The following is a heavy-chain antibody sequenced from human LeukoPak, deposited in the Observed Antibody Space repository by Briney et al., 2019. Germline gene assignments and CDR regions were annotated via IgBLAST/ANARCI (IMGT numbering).Heavy chain of an antibody. V-gene: IGHV3-74*01. CDR2: IKSDERTT. CDR3: ATGAKSGYEY. D-gene: IGHD5-12*01. Sequence: GGSLRLSCAASGFTFSAYWMHWVRQVPGKGPVWVSFIKSDERTTNYADSVKGRFTISRDNARNTVDLQMNNLRADDAAVYYCATGAKSGYEYWGQGTLVTVSS. CDR1: GFTFSAYW. J-gene: IGHJ4*02.